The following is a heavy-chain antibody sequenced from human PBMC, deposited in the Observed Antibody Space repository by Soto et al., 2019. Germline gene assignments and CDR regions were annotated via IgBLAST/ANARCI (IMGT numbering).Heavy chain of an antibody. CDR1: GFTFSSYA. CDR2: ISYDGSNK. Sequence: GSLRLSCAASGFTFSSYAMHWVRQAPGKGLEWVAVISYDGSNKYYADSVKGRFTISRDNSKNTLYLQMNSLRAEDTAVYYCASLPSYYYDSSGSLNWFDPWGQGTLVTVSS. D-gene: IGHD3-22*01. J-gene: IGHJ5*02. CDR3: ASLPSYYYDSSGSLNWFDP. V-gene: IGHV3-30-3*01.